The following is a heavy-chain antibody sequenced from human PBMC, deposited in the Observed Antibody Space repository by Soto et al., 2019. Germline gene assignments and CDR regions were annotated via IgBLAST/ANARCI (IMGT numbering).Heavy chain of an antibody. D-gene: IGHD6-13*01. V-gene: IGHV3-53*04. CDR1: GFTVSSNY. CDR3: ARVRQQLVLFYYYYYMDV. CDR2: IYSVVST. Sequence: GGSLRLSCAASGFTVSSNYMSWVRQAPGKGLEWVSVIYSVVSTYYADSVKGRFTISRHNSKNTLYLQMNSLRAEDTAVYYCARVRQQLVLFYYYYYMDVWGKGTTVTVSS. J-gene: IGHJ6*03.